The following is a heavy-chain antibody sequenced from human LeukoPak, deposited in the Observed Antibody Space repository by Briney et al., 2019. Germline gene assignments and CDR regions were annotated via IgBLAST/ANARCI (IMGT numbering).Heavy chain of an antibody. Sequence: PSETLSLTCTVAGGSISGHSWSWIRQPPGQGLEWIGYIYSMGSTNYNPSLKSRVTLSGDTSKNQFSLKLSSVAAADTAVYYCARYGYYYDSSGYYFYRRRSPYYFDYWGQGTLVTVSS. CDR3: ARYGYYYDSSGYYFYRRRSPYYFDY. D-gene: IGHD3-22*01. CDR2: IYSMGST. V-gene: IGHV4-59*11. CDR1: GGSISGHS. J-gene: IGHJ4*02.